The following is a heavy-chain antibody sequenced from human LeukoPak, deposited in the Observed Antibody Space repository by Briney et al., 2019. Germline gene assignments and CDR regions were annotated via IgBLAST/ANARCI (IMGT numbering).Heavy chain of an antibody. Sequence: SETLSLTCTVSGGSISSYYWSWLRQPPGKGLEWIGYIYYSGSTNYNPSLKSRVTISVDTSKNQFSLKLSSVTAADTAVYYCARVEYYYGSGSYYNYWFDPWGQGTLVTVSS. D-gene: IGHD3-10*01. V-gene: IGHV4-59*01. CDR2: IYYSGST. CDR3: ARVEYYYGSGSYYNYWFDP. CDR1: GGSISSYY. J-gene: IGHJ5*02.